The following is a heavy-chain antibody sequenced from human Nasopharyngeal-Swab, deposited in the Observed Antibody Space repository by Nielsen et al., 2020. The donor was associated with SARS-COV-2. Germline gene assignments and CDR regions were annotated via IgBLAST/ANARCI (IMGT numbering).Heavy chain of an antibody. D-gene: IGHD3-10*01. CDR2: IIPIFGTA. CDR3: ALGKGKTGTTGGGE. J-gene: IGHJ4*02. V-gene: IGHV1-69*01. Sequence: WVRQAPGQGLEWMGGIIPIFGTANYAQKFQGRVTITADESTSTAYMELSSLRSEDTAVYYCALGKGKTGTTGGGEGGQGTLGTVSS.